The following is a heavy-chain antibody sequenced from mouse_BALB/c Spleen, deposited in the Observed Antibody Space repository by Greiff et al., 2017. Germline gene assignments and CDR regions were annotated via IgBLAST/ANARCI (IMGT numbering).Heavy chain of an antibody. V-gene: IGHV5-4*02. CDR2: ISDGGSYT. CDR3: ARGPGNYFDY. Sequence: DVHLVESGGGLVKPGGSLKLSCAASGFTFSDYYMYWVRQTPEKRLEWVATISDGGSYTYYPDSVKGRFTISRDNAKNNLYLQMSSLKSEDTAMYYCARGPGNYFDYWGQGTTLTVSS. J-gene: IGHJ2*01. CDR1: GFTFSDYY. D-gene: IGHD1-1*02.